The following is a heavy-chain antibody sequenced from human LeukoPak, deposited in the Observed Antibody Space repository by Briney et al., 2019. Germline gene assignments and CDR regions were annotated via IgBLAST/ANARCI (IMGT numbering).Heavy chain of an antibody. V-gene: IGHV5-51*01. CDR1: GYSFTSYW. CDR2: IYPGDYDT. Sequence: GEALKISCKGSGYSFTSYWIGWVRQMPGKGLEWMGIIYPGDYDTRYSPSFQGQVTLSADKSISTACLQWSSLKASDTAMYYCARLCSSSWCLIDYWGQGTLVTVSS. CDR3: ARLCSSSWCLIDY. D-gene: IGHD6-13*01. J-gene: IGHJ4*02.